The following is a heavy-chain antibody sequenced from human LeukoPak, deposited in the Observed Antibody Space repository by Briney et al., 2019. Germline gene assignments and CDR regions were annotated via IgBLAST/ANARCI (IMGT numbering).Heavy chain of an antibody. V-gene: IGHV1-18*01. Sequence: ASVKVSCKASGGTFSSYAISWVRQAPGQGLEWMGWISAYSGHTKYVQKLQGRVTMTTDTSTSTASMELRSLRSDDTAVYYCARDFGYYDIFYWGQGTLVTVSS. CDR3: ARDFGYYDIFY. CDR2: ISAYSGHT. D-gene: IGHD3-9*01. CDR1: GGTFSSYA. J-gene: IGHJ4*02.